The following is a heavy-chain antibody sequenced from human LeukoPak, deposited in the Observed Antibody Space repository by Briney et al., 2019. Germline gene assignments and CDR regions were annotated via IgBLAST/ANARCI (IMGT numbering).Heavy chain of an antibody. Sequence: PSETLSLTCTVSGGSISSYYCSWIRQPPGKGLEWIGYIYYSGSTNYNPSLKSRVTISVDTSKNQFSLKLSSVTAADTAVYYCARGDNWNYRYYFDYWGQGTMVTVSS. J-gene: IGHJ4*02. V-gene: IGHV4-59*01. D-gene: IGHD1-7*01. CDR3: ARGDNWNYRYYFDY. CDR2: IYYSGST. CDR1: GGSISSYY.